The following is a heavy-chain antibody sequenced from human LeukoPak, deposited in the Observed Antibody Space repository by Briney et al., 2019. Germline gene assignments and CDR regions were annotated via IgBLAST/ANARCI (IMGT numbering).Heavy chain of an antibody. D-gene: IGHD1-1*01. CDR2: IYYSGST. V-gene: IGHV4-39*07. CDR3: ARVRTGRDYYYMDV. Sequence: PSETLSLTCTVSGGSISSSSYYWGWIRQPPGKGLEWIGSIYYSGSTYYNPSLKSRVTISVDTSKNQFSLKLSSVTAADTAVYYCARVRTGRDYYYMDVWGKGTTVTVSS. J-gene: IGHJ6*03. CDR1: GGSISSSSYY.